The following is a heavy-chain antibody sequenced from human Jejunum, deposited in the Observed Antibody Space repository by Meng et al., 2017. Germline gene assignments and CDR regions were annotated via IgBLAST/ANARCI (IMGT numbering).Heavy chain of an antibody. V-gene: IGHV4-61*08. CDR1: GGSVSSGGYY. D-gene: IGHD5-18*01. CDR2: IDSSGNT. CDR3: VRGPDKAKSAY. Sequence: SETLSLTCTESGGSVSSGGYYWNWNRQPPGKGLEYIGHIDSSGNTRYNPSLKSRVTISVDTSKNQFSLILTSVTAADTAVYYCVRGPDKAKSAYWGPGTLVTVSS. J-gene: IGHJ4*02.